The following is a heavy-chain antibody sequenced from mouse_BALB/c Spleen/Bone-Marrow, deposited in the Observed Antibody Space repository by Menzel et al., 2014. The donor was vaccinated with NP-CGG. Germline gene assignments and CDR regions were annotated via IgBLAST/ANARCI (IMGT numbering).Heavy chain of an antibody. CDR3: ARQGYDVAMDY. D-gene: IGHD2-14*01. J-gene: IGHJ4*01. Sequence: EVKLQESGGGLVQPGGSLKLSCAPSGFTFSDYYMFWVRQTPEKRLEWVAYISDGGGSTYYPDTVKGRFTISRDNAKNTLYLQMSRLKSEDTAMYYCARQGYDVAMDYWGQGTSVAVSS. V-gene: IGHV5-12*01. CDR1: GFTFSDYY. CDR2: ISDGGGST.